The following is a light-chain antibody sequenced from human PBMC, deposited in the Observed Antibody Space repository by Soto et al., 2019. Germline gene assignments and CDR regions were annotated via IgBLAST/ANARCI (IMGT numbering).Light chain of an antibody. CDR1: SSDVGSYNL. CDR3: CSYAGSSTFVV. Sequence: QSALTQPASVSGSPGQSITISCTGTSSDVGSYNLVSWYQQHPGKAPKLMIYEGSKRPSGVSNRFYGSKSGNTASLTISGLQAEDEADYYCCSYAGSSTFVVFGGGTQLTVL. J-gene: IGLJ2*01. CDR2: EGS. V-gene: IGLV2-23*03.